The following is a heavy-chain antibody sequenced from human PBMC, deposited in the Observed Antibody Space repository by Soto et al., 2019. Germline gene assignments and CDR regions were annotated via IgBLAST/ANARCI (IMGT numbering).Heavy chain of an antibody. CDR2: VYYRGRS. J-gene: IGHJ4*02. CDR3: VSQRTSVLTQTYFDY. V-gene: IGHV4-39*01. D-gene: IGHD2-8*01. Sequence: SETLSLTCTVSGGSVSNSNYYWGWIRQSPGKGLEWIGSVYYRGRSYSKSSVKSRVTISVDTSKNQFSLNLNSVTASDTAVYFCVSQRTSVLTQTYFDYWGPGALVTVSS. CDR1: GGSVSNSNYY.